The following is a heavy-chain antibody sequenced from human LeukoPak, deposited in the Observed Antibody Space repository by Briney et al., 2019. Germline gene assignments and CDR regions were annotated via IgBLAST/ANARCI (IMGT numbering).Heavy chain of an antibody. CDR2: IYSGGST. CDR1: GFTVSSNY. Sequence: GGSLRLSCAASGFTVSSNYMSWVRQAPGKGLEWVSVIYSGGSTYYADSVKGRFTISRDNSKNTLYLQMNSLRAEDTAVYYCATSSTVTTDDYWGQGTLVTVSS. CDR3: ATSSTVTTDDY. D-gene: IGHD4-17*01. V-gene: IGHV3-66*01. J-gene: IGHJ4*02.